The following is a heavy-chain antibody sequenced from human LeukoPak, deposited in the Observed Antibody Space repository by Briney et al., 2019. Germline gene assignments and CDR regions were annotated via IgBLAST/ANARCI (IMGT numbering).Heavy chain of an antibody. CDR1: GGSISSSSYY. V-gene: IGHV4-39*01. J-gene: IGHJ4*02. D-gene: IGHD3-22*01. CDR2: IYYSGST. CDR3: ANLSYYYDSSGYGQS. Sequence: SETLSLTCTVSGGSISSSSYYWGWIRQPPGKGLEWIGSIYYSGSTYYNPSLKSRVTISVDTSKNQSSLKLSSVTAADTAVYYCANLSYYYDSSGYGQSWGQGTLVTVSS.